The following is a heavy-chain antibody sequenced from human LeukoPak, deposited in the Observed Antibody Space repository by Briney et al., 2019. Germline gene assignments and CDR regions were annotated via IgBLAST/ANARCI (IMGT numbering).Heavy chain of an antibody. CDR2: IYYSGST. V-gene: IGHV4-61*01. D-gene: IGHD1-14*01. Sequence: LETLSLTCTVSGGSVSSGSYYWSWIRQPPGKGLEWIGYIYYSGSTNYNPSLKSRVTISVDTSKNQFSLKLSSVTAADTAVYYCARGGRKGFDPWGQGTLVTVSS. CDR1: GGSVSSGSYY. J-gene: IGHJ5*02. CDR3: ARGGRKGFDP.